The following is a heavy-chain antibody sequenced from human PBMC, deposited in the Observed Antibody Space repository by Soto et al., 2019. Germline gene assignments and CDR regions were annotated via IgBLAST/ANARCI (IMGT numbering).Heavy chain of an antibody. D-gene: IGHD3-10*01. CDR2: IIPIFGTS. V-gene: IGHV1-69*13. CDR1: GGTLSNYA. J-gene: IGHJ6*02. Sequence: ASVKVSCKASGGTLSNYALSWVRQAPGQGLEWVGGIIPIFGTSNYAQNFQGRGTITADESTSTAYMELSRLRSEDTAVYYCARGVRTGFYGMDVWGQATTFNVSS. CDR3: ARGVRTGFYGMDV.